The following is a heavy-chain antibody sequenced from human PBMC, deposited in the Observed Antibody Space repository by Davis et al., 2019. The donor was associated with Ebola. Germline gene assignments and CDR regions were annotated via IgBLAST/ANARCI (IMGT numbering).Heavy chain of an antibody. J-gene: IGHJ4*02. CDR1: GFTFSSYS. CDR3: ARDNYDYIWGSYRVYFDY. Sequence: PGGSLRLSCAASGFTFSSYSMNWVRQPPGKGLEWVSSINSSSRYIYYADSVKGRFTISRDNAKNSLYLQMNSLRAEDTAVYYGARDNYDYIWGSYRVYFDYWGQGTLVTVSS. D-gene: IGHD3-16*02. V-gene: IGHV3-21*01. CDR2: INSSSRYI.